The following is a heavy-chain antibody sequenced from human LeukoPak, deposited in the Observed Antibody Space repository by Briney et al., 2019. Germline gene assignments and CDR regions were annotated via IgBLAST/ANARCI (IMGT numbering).Heavy chain of an antibody. CDR1: GGSISSGDYY. J-gene: IGHJ5*02. CDR2: IYYSGST. CDR3: ARGGAAYCSSTSCYTKDNWFDP. D-gene: IGHD2-2*02. Sequence: PSETLSLTCTVSGGSISSGDYYWSWIRQPPGKGLEWIGYIYYSGSTYYNPSLKSRVTISVDTSKNQFSLKLSSVTAADTAVYYCARGGAAYCSSTSCYTKDNWFDPWGQGTLSPSPQ. V-gene: IGHV4-30-4*08.